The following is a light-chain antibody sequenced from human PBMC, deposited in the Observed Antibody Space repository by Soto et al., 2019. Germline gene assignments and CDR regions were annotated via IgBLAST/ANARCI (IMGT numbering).Light chain of an antibody. Sequence: EIVLTQSPGTLSLSPGERATLSCRASQTVTSTYLAWYQQKPGQAPRLLIYGASSRATDIPDRFSGSGSGTDFTLTISRLEPEDFAVYYCQHYGDTPPGFGQGTKV. V-gene: IGKV3-20*01. J-gene: IGKJ1*01. CDR2: GAS. CDR3: QHYGDTPPG. CDR1: QTVTSTY.